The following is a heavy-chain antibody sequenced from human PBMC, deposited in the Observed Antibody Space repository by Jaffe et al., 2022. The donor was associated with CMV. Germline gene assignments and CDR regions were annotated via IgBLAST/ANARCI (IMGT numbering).Heavy chain of an antibody. CDR2: IYYSGST. CDR1: GGSISSYY. Sequence: QVQLQESGPGLVKPSETLSLTCTVSGGSISSYYWSWIRQPPGKGLEWIGYIYYSGSTNYNPSLKSRVTISVDTSKNQFSLKLSSVTAADTAVYYCAREGYAFDIWGQGTMVTVSS. CDR3: AREGYAFDI. V-gene: IGHV4-59*01. J-gene: IGHJ3*02.